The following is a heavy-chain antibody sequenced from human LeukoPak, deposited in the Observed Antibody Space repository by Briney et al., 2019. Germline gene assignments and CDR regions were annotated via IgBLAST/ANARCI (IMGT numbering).Heavy chain of an antibody. CDR2: ISGSSDST. J-gene: IGHJ4*02. CDR3: AKGLVAVIVPYYFDY. CDR1: GFTFGTYT. D-gene: IGHD2/OR15-2a*01. Sequence: PGGSLRLSCAASGFTFGTYTMSWVRQAPGKGLEWVSVISGSSDSTYYADSVKGRFTISRDNSKNTLYLQMNSLRAEDTAVYYRAKGLVAVIVPYYFDYWGQGTLVTVSS. V-gene: IGHV3-23*01.